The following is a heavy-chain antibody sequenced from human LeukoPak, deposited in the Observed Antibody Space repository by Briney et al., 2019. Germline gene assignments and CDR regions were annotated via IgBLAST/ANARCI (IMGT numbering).Heavy chain of an antibody. CDR2: IIPIVGIA. V-gene: IGHV1-69*04. CDR1: GGTFSSYA. J-gene: IGHJ4*02. Sequence: GASVKVSCKASGGTFSSYAISWVRQAPGQGLEWMGTIIPIVGIANYAQKFQGRVTITADKSTSTAYMELSSLRSEDTAVYSCARDGEMATIYFDYWGQGTLVTVSS. CDR3: ARDGEMATIYFDY. D-gene: IGHD5-24*01.